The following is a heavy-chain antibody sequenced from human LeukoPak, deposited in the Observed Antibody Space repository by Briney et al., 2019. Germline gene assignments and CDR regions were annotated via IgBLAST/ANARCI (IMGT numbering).Heavy chain of an antibody. D-gene: IGHD3-16*01. Sequence: GGSLRLSCAASGFTVSSNYMSWVRQAPGKGLEWVSVIYSGGSTYYADSVKGRFTISRDNSKNTLYLQMNSLRAEDTAVYYCARDSWGFNYYYYGMDVWGQGTTVTVSS. CDR3: ARDSWGFNYYYYGMDV. J-gene: IGHJ6*02. CDR1: GFTVSSNY. CDR2: IYSGGST. V-gene: IGHV3-66*01.